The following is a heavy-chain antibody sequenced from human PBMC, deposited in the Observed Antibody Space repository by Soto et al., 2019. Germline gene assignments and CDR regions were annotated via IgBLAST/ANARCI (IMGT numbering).Heavy chain of an antibody. CDR3: ARGGGVGVAGSAAFDM. CDR1: GYPVTAYY. J-gene: IGHJ3*02. CDR2: INPATGAA. D-gene: IGHD3-3*01. Sequence: QLHLVQSGAVVKKPGASVTVSCSASGYPVTAYYMHWVRQAPGRGLEWMGGINPATGAAKYTQTCRGRVSMARDTSTSKVFMELSGLTSEDPGGFYGARGGGVGVAGSAAFDMWGQGTLVTVSS. V-gene: IGHV1-2*02.